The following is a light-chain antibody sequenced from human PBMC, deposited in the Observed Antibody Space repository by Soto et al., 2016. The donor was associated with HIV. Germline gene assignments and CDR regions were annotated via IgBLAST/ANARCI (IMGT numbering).Light chain of an antibody. Sequence: SYVLTQPPSVSVAPGSTASITCGGNNIGSKSVHWYQQKPGQAPVLVVYDDSDRPSGIPDRFSGSNSGSTATLTITRAEAGDEADYYCQVWDNDSNQNWVFGGGTKLTVL. CDR1: NIGSKS. V-gene: IGLV3-21*03. J-gene: IGLJ3*02. CDR3: QVWDNDSNQNWV. CDR2: DDS.